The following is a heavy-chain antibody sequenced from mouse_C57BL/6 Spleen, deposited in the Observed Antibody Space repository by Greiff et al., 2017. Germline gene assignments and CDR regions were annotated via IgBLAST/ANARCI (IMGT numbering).Heavy chain of an antibody. D-gene: IGHD4-1*01. V-gene: IGHV5-4*03. CDR1: GFTFSSYA. CDR2: ISDGGSYT. J-gene: IGHJ1*03. CDR3: APTGTHLYFDV. Sequence: EVKLKESGGGLVKPGGSLKLSCAASGFTFSSYAMSWVRQTPEKRLEWVATISDGGSYTYYPDNVKGRFTISRDNAKNNLYLQMSRLTSEDTAMYCGAPTGTHLYFDVWGTGTTVTVSS.